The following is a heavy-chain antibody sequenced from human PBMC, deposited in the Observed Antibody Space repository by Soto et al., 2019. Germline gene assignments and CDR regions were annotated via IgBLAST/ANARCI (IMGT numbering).Heavy chain of an antibody. CDR1: GGSFSGYY. D-gene: IGHD3-22*01. J-gene: IGHJ4*02. CDR3: ARGLGYYDSSGYYIDY. V-gene: IGHV4-34*01. CDR2: INHSGST. Sequence: ASETLSLTCAVYGGSFSGYYWSWIRQPPGKGLEWIGEINHSGSTNYNPSLKSRVTISVDTSKNQFSLKLSSVTAADTAVYYCARGLGYYDSSGYYIDYWGQGTLVTVSS.